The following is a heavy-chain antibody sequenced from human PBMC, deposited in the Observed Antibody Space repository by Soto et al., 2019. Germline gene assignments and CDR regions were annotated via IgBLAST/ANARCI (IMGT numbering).Heavy chain of an antibody. V-gene: IGHV4-4*07. CDR2: IYISGGT. CDR1: GGSISSYY. CDR3: AREMDYYDSPGAFDI. D-gene: IGHD3-22*01. J-gene: IGHJ3*02. Sequence: PSETLSLTCTVSGGSISSYYWSWIRQPAGKGLEWIGRIYISGGTNYNPSLKSRVTMSVDTSKNQFSLKLSSVTAADTAVYYCAREMDYYDSPGAFDIWGQGTMVTVSS.